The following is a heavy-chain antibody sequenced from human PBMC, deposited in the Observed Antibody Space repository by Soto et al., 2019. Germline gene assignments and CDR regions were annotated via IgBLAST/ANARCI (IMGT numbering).Heavy chain of an antibody. V-gene: IGHV3-11*06. J-gene: IGHJ4*02. CDR2: ISVSSTYT. Sequence: WGSLRLSCKVSGFTFTDYYISWIRQAPGKGLEWLAYISVSSTYTNYADSVKGRFTISRDNAKRSVYLQMNSLRAEDTAVYYCARDLEVGAFLYYFHYWGQGALVTVSS. CDR3: ARDLEVGAFLYYFHY. CDR1: GFTFTDYY. D-gene: IGHD1-26*01.